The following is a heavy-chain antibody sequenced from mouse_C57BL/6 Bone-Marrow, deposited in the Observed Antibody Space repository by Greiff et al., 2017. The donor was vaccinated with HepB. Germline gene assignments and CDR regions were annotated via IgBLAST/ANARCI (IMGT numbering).Heavy chain of an antibody. Sequence: DVQLQESGPGLVKPSQSLSLTCSVTGYSITSGYYWNWIRQFPGNKLEWMGYISYDGSNNYNPSLKNRISITRDTSKNQFFLKLNSVTTEDTATYYCAREGYYSNLYAMDYWGQGTSVTVSS. V-gene: IGHV3-6*01. CDR2: ISYDGSN. J-gene: IGHJ4*01. CDR1: GYSITSGYY. CDR3: AREGYYSNLYAMDY. D-gene: IGHD2-5*01.